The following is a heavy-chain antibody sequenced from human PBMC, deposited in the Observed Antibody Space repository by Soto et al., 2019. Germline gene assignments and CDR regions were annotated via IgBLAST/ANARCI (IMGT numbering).Heavy chain of an antibody. Sequence: SETLSLTCSVSGVSTSNHYWTWIRKSPGQGPEWIGCIYYRGTTNYNASFNSRVTISVDTSKNQFSLRLTSVTAADTAMYYCARARQYYDCELDPWGQGTLVTVSS. J-gene: IGHJ5*02. V-gene: IGHV4-59*11. D-gene: IGHD3-22*01. CDR2: IYYRGTT. CDR3: ARARQYYDCELDP. CDR1: GVSTSNHY.